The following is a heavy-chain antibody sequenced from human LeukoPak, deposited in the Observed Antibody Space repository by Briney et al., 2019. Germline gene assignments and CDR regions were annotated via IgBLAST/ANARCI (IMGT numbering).Heavy chain of an antibody. J-gene: IGHJ4*02. D-gene: IGHD3-22*01. V-gene: IGHV3-9*01. CDR1: GFTFDEYA. Sequence: GRSLRLSCAASGFTFDEYAMHWVRQAPGKGLEWVSGISWNSGSIGYADSVKGRFTISRDNAKNSLYLQMNSLRAEDTALYYCAKDGAYDSSGYYDYWGQGTLVTVSS. CDR3: AKDGAYDSSGYYDY. CDR2: ISWNSGSI.